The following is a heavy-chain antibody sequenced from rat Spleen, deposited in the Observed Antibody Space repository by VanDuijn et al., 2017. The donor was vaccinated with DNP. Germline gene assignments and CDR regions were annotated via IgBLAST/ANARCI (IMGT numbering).Heavy chain of an antibody. CDR3: ARHRAIAAIWDY. Sequence: EVQLVESGGGLVQPGRSLKVSCTASGFTFSDYYMAWVRQAPKKGLEWVASISNEGRRIYYGDSVKGRFTISRDNAKSTLYLQMNSLRSEDTATYYCARHRAIAAIWDYWGQGVMVTVSS. CDR1: GFTFSDYY. CDR2: ISNEGRRI. D-gene: IGHD1-2*01. V-gene: IGHV5-22*01. J-gene: IGHJ2*01.